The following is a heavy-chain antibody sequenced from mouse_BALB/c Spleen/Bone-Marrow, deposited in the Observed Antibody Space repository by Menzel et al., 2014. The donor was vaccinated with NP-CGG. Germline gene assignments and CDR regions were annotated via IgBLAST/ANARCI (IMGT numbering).Heavy chain of an antibody. Sequence: EVQLQQSGPELVKPGASVKMSCKASGYTFTSYVMHWVKQKPGQGLEWIGYIIPSNDVTKYNEKFKGKATLTSDKSSSTAYMELSSPTSEDSAVYYCARKRGGAMDYWGPGTSVTVSS. CDR1: GYTFTSYV. CDR2: IIPSNDVT. CDR3: ARKRGGAMDY. J-gene: IGHJ4*01. V-gene: IGHV1-14*01.